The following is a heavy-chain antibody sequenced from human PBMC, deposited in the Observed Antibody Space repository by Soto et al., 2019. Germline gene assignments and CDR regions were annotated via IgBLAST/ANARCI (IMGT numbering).Heavy chain of an antibody. CDR3: ARERPERVPASIDEDYYYYYMDV. CDR2: IYYSGST. D-gene: IGHD2-2*02. Sequence: SETLSLTCTVSGGSISSYYWSWIRQPPGKGLEWIGYIYYSGSTNYNPSLKSRVTISVDTSKDQFSLNLSSVTAADTAVYYCARERPERVPASIDEDYYYYYMDVWGKGTTVTVSS. CDR1: GGSISSYY. V-gene: IGHV4-59*01. J-gene: IGHJ6*03.